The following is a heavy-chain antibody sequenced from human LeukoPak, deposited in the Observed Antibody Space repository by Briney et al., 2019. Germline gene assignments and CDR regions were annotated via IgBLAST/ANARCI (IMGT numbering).Heavy chain of an antibody. V-gene: IGHV3-23*01. CDR2: FSGSGGST. CDR1: GFPFSSYA. CDR3: ARRGVVIRVILVGFHKEAFYFDS. Sequence: GSLRLSFAAFGFPFSSYAKSWGRQAPGKGLGWGPAFSGSGGSTYYADSVKGRFTISRDNPNNTLYLQMNSLRAEDTAVYFCARRGVVIRVILVGFHKEAFYFDSWGQGALVTVSS. J-gene: IGHJ4*02. D-gene: IGHD3-16*02.